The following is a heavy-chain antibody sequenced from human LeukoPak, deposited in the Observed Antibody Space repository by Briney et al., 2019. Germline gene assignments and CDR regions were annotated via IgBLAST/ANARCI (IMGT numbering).Heavy chain of an antibody. J-gene: IGHJ4*02. Sequence: SETLSLTCTVSGYSISSGYYWGWIRQPPGKGLEWIGSIYHSGSTYYNPSLKSRVTISVDTSKNQFSLKLSSVTAADTAVYYCAREGGYLALDYWGQGTLVTVSS. CDR3: AREGGYLALDY. CDR1: GYSISSGYY. V-gene: IGHV4-38-2*02. D-gene: IGHD3-22*01. CDR2: IYHSGST.